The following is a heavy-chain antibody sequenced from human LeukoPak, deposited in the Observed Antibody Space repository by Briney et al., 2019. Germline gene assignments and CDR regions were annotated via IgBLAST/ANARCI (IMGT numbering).Heavy chain of an antibody. J-gene: IGHJ6*03. CDR2: ISSSSSYI. CDR3: ARLLGYCSSTSCYHYYYYYMDV. D-gene: IGHD2-2*01. Sequence: GGSLRLSCAASGFTFSSYSMNWVRQAPGKGLEWVTSISSSSSYIYYADPVKGRFTISRDNAKNSLYLQMNSLRAEDTAVYYCARLLGYCSSTSCYHYYYYYMDVWGKGTTVTVSS. V-gene: IGHV3-21*01. CDR1: GFTFSSYS.